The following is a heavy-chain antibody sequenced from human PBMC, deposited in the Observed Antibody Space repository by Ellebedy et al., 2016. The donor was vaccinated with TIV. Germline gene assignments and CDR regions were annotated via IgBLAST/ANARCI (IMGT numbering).Heavy chain of an antibody. D-gene: IGHD4-17*01. V-gene: IGHV4-34*01. Sequence: SQTLSLTXXVYGGSFSGYYWSWIRQPPGKGLEWIGEINHSGSTNYNPSLKSRVTISVDTSKNQFSLKLSSVTAADTAVYYCARPYGDFDYWGQGTLVTVSS. CDR1: GGSFSGYY. CDR2: INHSGST. CDR3: ARPYGDFDY. J-gene: IGHJ4*02.